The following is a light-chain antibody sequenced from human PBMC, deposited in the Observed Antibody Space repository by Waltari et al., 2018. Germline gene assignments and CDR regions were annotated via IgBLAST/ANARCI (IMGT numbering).Light chain of an antibody. CDR1: QSVDKY. CDR3: QKYVNLPAT. V-gene: IGKV3-20*01. CDR2: HAS. J-gene: IGKJ1*01. Sequence: EIVLTLSPGTLSLSPGERATLSCRASQSVDKYLAWYQQKPGQAPRLLIYHASIRATGIPDRFSGSGSGTDFSLTISRLEPEDFAVYYCQKYVNLPATFGQGTKVEIK.